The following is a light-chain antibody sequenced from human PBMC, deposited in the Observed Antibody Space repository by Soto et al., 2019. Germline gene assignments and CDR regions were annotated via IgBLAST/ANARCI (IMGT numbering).Light chain of an antibody. Sequence: EFVLTQSPATLSLSPGERATLSCRASQSVSSYSAWYQQKPGQAPRLLIYDTSNRATGIPARFSGSGSGTDFTLTISGLEPEDFALYYCQQRSNWQYTFGLGTRLEIK. CDR3: QQRSNWQYT. CDR1: QSVSSY. CDR2: DTS. J-gene: IGKJ2*01. V-gene: IGKV3-11*01.